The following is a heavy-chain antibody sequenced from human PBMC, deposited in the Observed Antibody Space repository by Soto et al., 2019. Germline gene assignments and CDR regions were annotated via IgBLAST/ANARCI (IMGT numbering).Heavy chain of an antibody. Sequence: GGSLRLSCAASGFTFSGSAMHWVRQASGKGLEWVGRIRSKANSYATAYAASVKGRFTISRDDSKNTAYLQMNSLKTEDTAVYYCTSPTNWDLLDAFDIWGQGTMVTVSS. V-gene: IGHV3-73*01. CDR1: GFTFSGSA. CDR3: TSPTNWDLLDAFDI. J-gene: IGHJ3*02. D-gene: IGHD7-27*01. CDR2: IRSKANSYAT.